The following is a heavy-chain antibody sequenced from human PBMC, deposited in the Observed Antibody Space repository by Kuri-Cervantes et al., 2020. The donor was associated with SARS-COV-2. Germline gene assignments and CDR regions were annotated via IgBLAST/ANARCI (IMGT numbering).Heavy chain of an antibody. CDR3: AKEGFFYGWGRHFDY. CDR2: IRGSGGST. Sequence: GGSLRLSCAASGFTVSSYAMSWVRQAPGQGLEWVSAIRGSGGSTYYADSVKGRFTISRDNSKNTLYLQMNSLRAEDTAVYYCAKEGFFYGWGRHFDYWGQGTLVTVSS. V-gene: IGHV3-23*01. CDR1: GFTVSSYA. J-gene: IGHJ4*02. D-gene: IGHD3-10*01.